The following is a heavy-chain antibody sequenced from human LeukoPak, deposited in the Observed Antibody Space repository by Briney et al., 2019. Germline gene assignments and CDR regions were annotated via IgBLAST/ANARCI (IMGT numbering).Heavy chain of an antibody. Sequence: PSETLSLTCTVSGGSISSYYWSWIRQPPGKGLEWIGYIYYSGSANYNPSLKSRVTISVDTSKNQFSLKLSSVTAADTAVYYCARVYYSSSYDYWYFDLWGRGTLVTVSS. CDR1: GGSISSYY. J-gene: IGHJ2*01. D-gene: IGHD6-13*01. CDR3: ARVYYSSSYDYWYFDL. V-gene: IGHV4-59*01. CDR2: IYYSGSA.